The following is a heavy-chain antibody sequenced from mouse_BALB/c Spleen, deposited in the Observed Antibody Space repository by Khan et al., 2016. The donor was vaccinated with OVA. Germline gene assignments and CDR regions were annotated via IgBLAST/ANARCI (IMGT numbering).Heavy chain of an antibody. CDR1: GYTFTSYV. Sequence: EVQLQQSGPELVKPGASVKMSCKASGYTFTSYVMHWVKQKPGQGLEWIGYINPYNDGTKYTEKFKGKATLTSDKSSSTAYMELSSLTSEDSAVYYCARRDYYGSSSFAYWGQGTLVTVSA. CDR3: ARRDYYGSSSFAY. CDR2: INPYNDGT. D-gene: IGHD1-1*01. J-gene: IGHJ3*01. V-gene: IGHV1S136*01.